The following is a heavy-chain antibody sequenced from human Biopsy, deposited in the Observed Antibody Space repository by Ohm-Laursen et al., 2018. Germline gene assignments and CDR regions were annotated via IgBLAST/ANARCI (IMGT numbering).Heavy chain of an antibody. Sequence: SLRLSCTASGVTLSGYKMNWVRQAPGKGLEWVSSISGSSTYIYYADSVKGRFTISRDNAKNLLSLQMNSLRAEDTAVYYCAKDRYNYTPIGGFSMDVWGQGTTVTVSS. CDR1: GVTLSGYK. CDR3: AKDRYNYTPIGGFSMDV. V-gene: IGHV3-21*01. J-gene: IGHJ6*02. CDR2: ISGSSTYI. D-gene: IGHD5-18*01.